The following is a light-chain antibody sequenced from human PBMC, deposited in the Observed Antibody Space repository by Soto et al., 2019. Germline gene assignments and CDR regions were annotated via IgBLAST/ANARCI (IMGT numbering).Light chain of an antibody. CDR2: GSS. CDR3: QKYNSAPWT. CDR1: QNFGGMF. Sequence: DIVLTQSPGTLSLSPGERATLSCRASQNFGGMFVAWYQQKLGQAPRLLIYGSSSRATGIPDRFSGSGSGTDFTLTISRLEPEDFAMYYCQKYNSAPWTFGQGTKVEIK. J-gene: IGKJ1*01. V-gene: IGKV3-20*01.